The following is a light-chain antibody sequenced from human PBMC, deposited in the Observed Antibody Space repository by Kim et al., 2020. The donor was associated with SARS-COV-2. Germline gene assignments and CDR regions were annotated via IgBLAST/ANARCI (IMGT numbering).Light chain of an antibody. CDR2: YDT. Sequence: PGKTARMTCGGNHVGGKSVHWSRQKPGQAPALVIFYDTDRPSGIPERMSGSNSGNTATLTISWVEAGDEADYYCQVWDSSSDHPVFGGGTQLTVL. J-gene: IGLJ3*02. CDR1: HVGGKS. CDR3: QVWDSSSDHPV. V-gene: IGLV3-21*04.